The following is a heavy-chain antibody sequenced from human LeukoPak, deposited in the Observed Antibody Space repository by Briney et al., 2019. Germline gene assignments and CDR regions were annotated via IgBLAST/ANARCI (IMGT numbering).Heavy chain of an antibody. CDR2: INPNSGDT. D-gene: IGHD2-15*01. J-gene: IGHJ5*02. Sequence: ASLKVSCKASGYTFTGYYIHWVRQAPGQGLEWMGWINPNSGDTNYAQKFQGRVTMTRDTSISTAYMELSRLRSDDTAVYYCARFCSGGSCYGPWGQGTLVTVSS. CDR1: GYTFTGYY. CDR3: ARFCSGGSCYGP. V-gene: IGHV1-2*02.